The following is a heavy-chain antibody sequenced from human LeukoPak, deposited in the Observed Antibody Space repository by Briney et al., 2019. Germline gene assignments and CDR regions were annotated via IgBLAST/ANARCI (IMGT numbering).Heavy chain of an antibody. CDR1: GYTFTSYG. V-gene: IGHV1-2*02. Sequence: ASVKVSFKASGYTFTSYGISWVRQAPGQGLEWMGWINPNINGTNYAQKFQGRVTMTGDRSISTAYMELSRLRSDDTAVYYCARERTPGSGYGVDYWGQGTVVTVSS. D-gene: IGHD6-25*01. J-gene: IGHJ4*02. CDR3: ARERTPGSGYGVDY. CDR2: INPNINGT.